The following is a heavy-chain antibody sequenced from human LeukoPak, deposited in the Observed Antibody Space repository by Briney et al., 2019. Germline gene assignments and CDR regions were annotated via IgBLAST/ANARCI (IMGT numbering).Heavy chain of an antibody. CDR3: ARDRHCSGGSCSGL. J-gene: IGHJ4*02. CDR1: GLTGSNNY. D-gene: IGHD2-15*01. Sequence: GGSLRLSCAASGLTGSNNYRKWVRQAPGRGREWVSLIYYGGSTYYAESVKGRFTISRDTPKNTVYLQMNSLRAEDTAVYYCARDRHCSGGSCSGLWGQGTLVTVSS. CDR2: IYYGGST. V-gene: IGHV3-53*01.